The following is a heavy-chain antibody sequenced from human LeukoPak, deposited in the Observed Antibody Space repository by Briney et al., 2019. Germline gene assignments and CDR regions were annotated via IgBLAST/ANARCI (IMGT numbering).Heavy chain of an antibody. Sequence: SETLSLTCTVSGGFISTYYWSWIRQPPGKGLEWIGYIYYSGSTNCNPSLKSRVTISVDTSKNQFSLNLSSVTAADTAVYYCARGTNVGLYFDYWGQGTLVTVSS. V-gene: IGHV4-59*01. CDR3: ARGTNVGLYFDY. J-gene: IGHJ4*02. CDR1: GGFISTYY. D-gene: IGHD1-26*01. CDR2: IYYSGST.